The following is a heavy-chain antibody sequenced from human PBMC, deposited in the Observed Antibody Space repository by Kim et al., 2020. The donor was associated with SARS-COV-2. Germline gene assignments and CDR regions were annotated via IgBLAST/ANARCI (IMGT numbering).Heavy chain of an antibody. D-gene: IGHD3-9*01. CDR1: GFTFSNAW. CDR2: IKSKTDGGTT. CDR3: TTLLRYFDWLAVKYYYLGMDV. V-gene: IGHV3-15*01. Sequence: GGSLRLSCAASGFTFSNAWMSWVRQAPGKGLEWVGRIKSKTDGGTTDYAAPVKGRFTISRDDSKNTLYLQMNSLKTEDTAVYYCTTLLRYFDWLAVKYYYLGMDVWGQGTTVTVPS. J-gene: IGHJ6*02.